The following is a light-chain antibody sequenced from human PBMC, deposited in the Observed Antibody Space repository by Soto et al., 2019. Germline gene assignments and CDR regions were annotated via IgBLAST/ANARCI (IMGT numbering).Light chain of an antibody. V-gene: IGKV3-20*01. CDR3: QQYGTSPRT. CDR2: AAS. Sequence: EIVLTQTPGILSLSPGERATLSCRASQSVRSSNLAWYQQKPGQAPRLLIYAASSRATGIPDRFSGSGSGTAFTLTISRLEPEDFAVYFCQQYGTSPRTFGQGTQLEIK. CDR1: QSVRSSN. J-gene: IGKJ2*01.